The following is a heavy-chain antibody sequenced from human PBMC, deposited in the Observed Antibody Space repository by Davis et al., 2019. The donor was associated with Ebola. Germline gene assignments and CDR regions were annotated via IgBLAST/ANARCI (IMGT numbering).Heavy chain of an antibody. D-gene: IGHD3-3*01. Sequence: SGPTLVKPTPTLTLTCTFSGFSLRTSGVGVGWIRQPPGKALEWLALIYWDDGTRYNVSLRSRLTITKDTSKNQVVLTVTNMDPGDIATYYCAHSAYFDFWSGTYFFDYWGRGTLVTVSS. J-gene: IGHJ4*02. CDR3: AHSAYFDFWSGTYFFDY. V-gene: IGHV2-5*02. CDR1: GFSLRTSGVG. CDR2: IYWDDGT.